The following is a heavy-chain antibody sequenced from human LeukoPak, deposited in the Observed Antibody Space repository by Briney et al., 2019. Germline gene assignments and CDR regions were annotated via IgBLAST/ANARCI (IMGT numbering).Heavy chain of an antibody. V-gene: IGHV1-18*01. CDR1: GYTFTSYG. D-gene: IGHD3-9*01. CDR2: ISAYNGNT. J-gene: IGHJ4*02. Sequence: ASVKVSCKASGYTFTSYGISWVRQAPGQGLEWMGWISAYNGNTNYAQKLQGRVTMTTDTSTSTAYMELRSLRSEDTAVYYCATRCLRYFDCSPEYYFDYWGQGTLVTVSS. CDR3: ATRCLRYFDCSPEYYFDY.